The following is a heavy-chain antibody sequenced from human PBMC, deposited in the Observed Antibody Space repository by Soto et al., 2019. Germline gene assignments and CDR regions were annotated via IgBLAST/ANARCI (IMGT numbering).Heavy chain of an antibody. J-gene: IGHJ4*02. CDR1: EHTFTVYY. CDR2: INPNGGGT. V-gene: IGHV1-2*02. D-gene: IGHD6-19*01. Sequence: ASVKVSCKASEHTFTVYYLHWVRQAPGQGLEWMGWINPNGGGTIYAQKFQGRLTMTRDTSITTAYMELTRLRADDTAFYFCATSSDWSPLLDYWGQGTLVTVSS. CDR3: ATSSDWSPLLDY.